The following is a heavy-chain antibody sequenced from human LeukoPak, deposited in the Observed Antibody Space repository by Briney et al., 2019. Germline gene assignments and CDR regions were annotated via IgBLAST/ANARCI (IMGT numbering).Heavy chain of an antibody. J-gene: IGHJ3*02. V-gene: IGHV1-3*03. CDR1: GYTFTSYA. D-gene: IGHD3-9*01. Sequence: ASVKVSCKASGYTFTSYAMHWVRQAPGQRLEWMGWINAGNGNTKYSQEFQGRVTITRDTSASTAYMELSSLRSEDMAVYYCARVGVLRYFDWPDAFDIWGQGTMVTVSS. CDR2: INAGNGNT. CDR3: ARVGVLRYFDWPDAFDI.